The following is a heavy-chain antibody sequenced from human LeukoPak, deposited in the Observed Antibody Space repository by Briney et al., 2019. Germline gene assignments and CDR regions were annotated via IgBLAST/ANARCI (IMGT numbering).Heavy chain of an antibody. D-gene: IGHD6-6*01. CDR3: ARLRAARYFDY. V-gene: IGHV3-48*03. CDR1: GFTFSSYE. J-gene: IGHJ4*02. Sequence: PGGSLRLSCAASGFTFSSYEMNWVRQAPGKGLEWASYISSSGSTIYYADSVKGRFTISRDNAKNSLYLQMNSLRAEDTAVYYCARLRAARYFDYWGQGTLVTVSS. CDR2: ISSSGSTI.